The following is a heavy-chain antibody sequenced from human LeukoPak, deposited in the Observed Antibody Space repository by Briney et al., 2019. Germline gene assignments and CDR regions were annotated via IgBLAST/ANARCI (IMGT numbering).Heavy chain of an antibody. CDR1: RFTFSSYG. Sequence: GGSLRLSCAASRFTFSSYGMNWVRQAPGKGLEWVAFIRYDGSNKYYTDSVKGRFTISRDNSKNTLYLQMNSLRAEDTAVYYCAKVMGGLENQFDYWGQGTLVTVSS. D-gene: IGHD2-15*01. V-gene: IGHV3-30*02. CDR2: IRYDGSNK. J-gene: IGHJ4*02. CDR3: AKVMGGLENQFDY.